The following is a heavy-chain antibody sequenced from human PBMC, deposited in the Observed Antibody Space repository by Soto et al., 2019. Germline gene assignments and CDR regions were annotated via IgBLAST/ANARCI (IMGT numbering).Heavy chain of an antibody. D-gene: IGHD1-1*01. CDR3: AKDKPGTTSFDY. CDR1: GFTISSNA. CDR2: ISERGDTT. V-gene: IGHV3-23*01. Sequence: GGSLRLSCAASGFTISSNAMYWVLQAPGKGLEWVSGISERGDTTHYADSVKGRSTISRDTSKNTLYLQLNTLRADDTAVYYCAKDKPGTTSFDYWGQGTLVTVSS. J-gene: IGHJ4*02.